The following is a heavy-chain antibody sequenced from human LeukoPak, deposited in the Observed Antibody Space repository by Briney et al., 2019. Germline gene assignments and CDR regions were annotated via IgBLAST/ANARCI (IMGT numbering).Heavy chain of an antibody. V-gene: IGHV6-1*01. D-gene: IGHD6-19*01. CDR3: ASSGWYSAVGY. CDR2: TYYRSKWYN. Sequence: SQTLSLTCAVSGDSVSSNSAAWNWIRLSPSRGLEWLGRTYYRSKWYNDYALSVKSRITINPDTSKNQFSLQLNSVTPEDTAVYYCASSGWYSAVGYWGQGTLVTVSS. J-gene: IGHJ4*02. CDR1: GDSVSSNSAA.